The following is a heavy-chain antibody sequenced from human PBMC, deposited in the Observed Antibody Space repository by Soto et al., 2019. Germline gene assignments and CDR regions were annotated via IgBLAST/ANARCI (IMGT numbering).Heavy chain of an antibody. J-gene: IGHJ3*02. CDR2: INPAGNVQ. CDR3: ATANTLYAVDM. CDR1: GLTFSISW. V-gene: IGHV3-7*01. D-gene: IGHD2-8*01. Sequence: VQLVESGGGLVQPGESLRLSCAASGLTFSISWMTWVRQAPGAGLEWVSNINPAGNVQQYADSVKERFTISRDNAKNSLVLQMSGLLVEDTAVYYWATANTLYAVDMSGQGTMVTVSS.